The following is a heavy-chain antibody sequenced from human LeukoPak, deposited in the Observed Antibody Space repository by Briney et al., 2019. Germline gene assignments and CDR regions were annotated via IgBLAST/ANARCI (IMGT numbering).Heavy chain of an antibody. Sequence: GGSLRLSCAASGFTFSSYWMNWARQAPGKGLEWVASINHNGNVNFYVDSVKGRFTISRDNAKNSLYLQMSNLRAEDTAVYFCARGGGLDVWGQGATVTVSS. CDR3: ARGGGLDV. CDR2: INHNGNVN. CDR1: GFTFSSYW. V-gene: IGHV3-7*03. D-gene: IGHD3-16*01. J-gene: IGHJ6*02.